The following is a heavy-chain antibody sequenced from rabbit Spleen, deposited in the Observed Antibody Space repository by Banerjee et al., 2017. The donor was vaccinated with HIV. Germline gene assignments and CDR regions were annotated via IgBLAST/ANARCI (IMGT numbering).Heavy chain of an antibody. D-gene: IGHD1-1*01. J-gene: IGHJ6*01. CDR1: GVSFSGSSY. Sequence: QEQLVESGGGLVKPGASLTLTCIASGVSFSGSSYMCWVRQAPGKGLEWIACIEAGSSDFSYYASWAKGRFTISKTSSTTVTLQMTSLTAADTATYFCARDTSSSFSSYGMDLWGPGTLVTVS. CDR3: ARDTSSSFSSYGMDL. CDR2: IEAGSSDFS. V-gene: IGHV1S45*01.